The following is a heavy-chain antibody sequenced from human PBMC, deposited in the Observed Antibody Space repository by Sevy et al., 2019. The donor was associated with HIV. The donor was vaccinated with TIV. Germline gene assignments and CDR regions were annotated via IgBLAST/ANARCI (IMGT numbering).Heavy chain of an antibody. V-gene: IGHV3-7*01. Sequence: GGSLRLSCEASGFTFSSYWMSWVRQAPGKGLEWVANIKEDGSVKYYVESVKGRFTISRDNSKNTLYLQMNSLRAEDTAVYYCAKDHLSYYDFWSGYSTRTYYYYYGMDVWGQGTTVTVSS. D-gene: IGHD3-3*01. J-gene: IGHJ6*02. CDR2: IKEDGSVK. CDR1: GFTFSSYW. CDR3: AKDHLSYYDFWSGYSTRTYYYYYGMDV.